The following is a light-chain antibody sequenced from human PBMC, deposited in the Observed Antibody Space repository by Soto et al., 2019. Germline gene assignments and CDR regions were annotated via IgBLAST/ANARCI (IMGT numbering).Light chain of an antibody. CDR3: QQRSNWPQIT. CDR1: HSVSSN. V-gene: IGKV3-11*01. CDR2: DAS. J-gene: IGKJ5*01. Sequence: EIELTQSPATLSVSQEEGDILSCRASHSVSSNLAWYQQKPGQAPRLLIYDASNRATGIPARFSGSGSGTDFTLTISNLEPEDFAVYYCQQRSNWPQITLGQGPGLEIK.